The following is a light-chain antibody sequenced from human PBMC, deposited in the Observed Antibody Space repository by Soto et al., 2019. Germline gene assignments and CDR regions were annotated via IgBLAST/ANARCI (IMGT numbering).Light chain of an antibody. J-gene: IGKJ1*01. V-gene: IGKV3-11*01. CDR3: QQRSNWPPTWT. CDR1: QSVSSY. Sequence: IVLTQSPATLSWSPGERAALSCGASQSVSSYLAWYQHKPGQAPRLLIYDASKRATGIPARFSGSGSGTDFTLTISSLEPEDFAVYYCQQRSNWPPTWTFGQGTRVEIK. CDR2: DAS.